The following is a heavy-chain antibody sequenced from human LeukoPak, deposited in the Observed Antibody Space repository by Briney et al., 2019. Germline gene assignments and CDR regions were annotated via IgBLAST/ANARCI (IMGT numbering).Heavy chain of an antibody. D-gene: IGHD6-19*01. Sequence: PGRSLRLSCAASGFTFSSYGMHWVRQAPGKGLEWVALISYDGSNKYYADSVKGRFTISRDNSKNTLYLQMNSLRAEDTAVYYCAKDGGLSSVAGPLGAFDIWGQGTMVTVSS. V-gene: IGHV3-30*18. CDR3: AKDGGLSSVAGPLGAFDI. CDR2: ISYDGSNK. CDR1: GFTFSSYG. J-gene: IGHJ3*02.